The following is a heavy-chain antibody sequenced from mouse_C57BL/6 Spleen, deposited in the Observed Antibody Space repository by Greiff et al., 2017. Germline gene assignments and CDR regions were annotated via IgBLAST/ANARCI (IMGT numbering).Heavy chain of an antibody. V-gene: IGHV5-9*01. CDR2: ISGGGGNT. Sequence: DVMLVESGGGLVKPGGSLKLSCAASGFTFSSYTMSWVRQTPEKRLEWVATISGGGGNTYYPGSVKGRFTISRDNAKNTLYLQMSSLRSEDTALYYCAILYGNYYAMDYWGQGTSVTVSS. CDR3: AILYGNYYAMDY. J-gene: IGHJ4*01. D-gene: IGHD2-1*01. CDR1: GFTFSSYT.